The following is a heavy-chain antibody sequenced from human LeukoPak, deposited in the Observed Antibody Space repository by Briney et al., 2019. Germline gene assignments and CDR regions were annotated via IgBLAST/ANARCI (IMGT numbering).Heavy chain of an antibody. J-gene: IGHJ4*02. D-gene: IGHD3-22*01. Sequence: KPSETLSLTCTVSGGSIRSNSYYWDWIRQPPGKGPEWIGSIHYSKTTYYNPSLNSLTTITVNTTKNQFSLDMSSVTAADTAVYYCATRGNYYYDTSGSYILAEIDYWGPGSLVTVSS. CDR2: IHYSKTT. CDR3: ATRGNYYYDTSGSYILAEIDY. V-gene: IGHV4-39*01. CDR1: GGSIRSNSYY.